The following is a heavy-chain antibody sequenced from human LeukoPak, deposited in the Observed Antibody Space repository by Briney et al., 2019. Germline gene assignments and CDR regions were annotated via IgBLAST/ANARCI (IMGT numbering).Heavy chain of an antibody. D-gene: IGHD6-19*01. J-gene: IGHJ4*02. CDR2: ISYDGSNK. Sequence: GGSLRLSCAASGFTFSSYAMSWVRQAPGKGLEWVALISYDGSNKYYADSVKGRFTISRDNSKNTLYLQMNSLRAEDTAVYYCARGGVYSSGSYYLYYFDYWGQGTLVTVSS. V-gene: IGHV3-30-3*01. CDR1: GFTFSSYA. CDR3: ARGGVYSSGSYYLYYFDY.